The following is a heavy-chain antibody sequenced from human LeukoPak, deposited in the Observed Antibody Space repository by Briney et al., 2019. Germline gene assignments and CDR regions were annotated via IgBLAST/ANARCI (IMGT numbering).Heavy chain of an antibody. D-gene: IGHD6-13*01. J-gene: IGHJ5*02. V-gene: IGHV3-21*01. CDR3: ARGGGYSSSCYVSHHKP. CDR1: GFTFSSYS. CDR2: ISSSSSYI. Sequence: GGSLRLSCAASGFTFSSYSMNWVRQAPGKGLEWVSSISSSSSYIYYADSVKGRFTISRDNAKNSLYLQMNSLRAEDTAVYYCARGGGYSSSCYVSHHKPWGQGTLVTVSS.